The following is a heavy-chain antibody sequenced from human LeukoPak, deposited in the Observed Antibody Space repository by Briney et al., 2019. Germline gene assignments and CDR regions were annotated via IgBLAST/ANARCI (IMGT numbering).Heavy chain of an antibody. V-gene: IGHV3-53*01. CDR2: IYSGGST. CDR3: ARDPGGYNYFDY. CDR1: GFTVSSNY. Sequence: GGSLGLSCAASGFTVSSNYMSWVRQAPGKGLEWVSVIYSGGSTYYADSVKGRFTISRDNSKNTLYLQMNSLRAEDTAVYYCARDPGGYNYFDYWGQGTLVTVSS. J-gene: IGHJ4*02. D-gene: IGHD5-24*01.